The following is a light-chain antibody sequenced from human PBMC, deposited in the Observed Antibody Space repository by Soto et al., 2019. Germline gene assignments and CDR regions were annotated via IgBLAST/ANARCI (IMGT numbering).Light chain of an antibody. CDR2: GAS. V-gene: IGKV1-27*01. CDR1: QGISNY. J-gene: IGKJ3*01. Sequence: DIQMTQSPSSLSAYLGDRVTITCRASQGISNYLAWYQQKPGRLPKLLLFGASTLQSGVPARSSGSGSGTLFTLTIHALLPEDVATYYCQKYDRAPFTFGPQTKVDIK. CDR3: QKYDRAPFT.